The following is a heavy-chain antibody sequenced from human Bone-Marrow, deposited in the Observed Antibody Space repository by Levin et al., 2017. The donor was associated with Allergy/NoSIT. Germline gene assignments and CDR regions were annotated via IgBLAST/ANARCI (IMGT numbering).Heavy chain of an antibody. D-gene: IGHD2-2*01. J-gene: IGHJ4*02. Sequence: SQTLSLTCTVSGDSMTSADYYWSWVRQSAGKGLEWIGSRSYSGTIFYNPSLNSRLSISVDPSKKDFSLRLSSVTAADTAVYYCARVGAVPAGPGLAFLFDNWGQGTMVTVSS. CDR2: RSYSGTI. CDR1: GDSMTSADYY. V-gene: IGHV4-30-4*01. CDR3: ARVGAVPAGPGLAFLFDN.